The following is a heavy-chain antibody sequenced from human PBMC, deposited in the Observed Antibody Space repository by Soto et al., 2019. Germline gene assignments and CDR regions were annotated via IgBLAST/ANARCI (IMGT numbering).Heavy chain of an antibody. D-gene: IGHD3-22*01. Sequence: EVQLLESGGALVQPGGSLRLSCAASGFAFSSYAMSWVRQAPGRGLDWVSSISNSGGTTYYADSVKGRFTISRDNSKNTLYLQTNSLRAEDTAIYYCAKDTDTSALLGHFHHWGQGTLVTVSS. V-gene: IGHV3-23*01. CDR3: AKDTDTSALLGHFHH. J-gene: IGHJ1*01. CDR1: GFAFSSYA. CDR2: ISNSGGTT.